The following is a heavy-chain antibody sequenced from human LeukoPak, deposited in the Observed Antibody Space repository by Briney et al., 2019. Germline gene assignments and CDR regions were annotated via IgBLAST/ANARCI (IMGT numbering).Heavy chain of an antibody. CDR1: GYTFISYG. CDR2: ISAYNGNT. D-gene: IGHD2-15*01. J-gene: IGHJ4*02. V-gene: IGHV1-18*01. Sequence: ASVKVSCETSGYTFISYGISWVRQAPGQGLEWMGWISAYNGNTNYAQKFQGRVSMTTDTSTSTAYMELRSLRADDTAVYHCARDKGMVGYCSGGSCYWPFDYWGQGTLVIVSS. CDR3: ARDKGMVGYCSGGSCYWPFDY.